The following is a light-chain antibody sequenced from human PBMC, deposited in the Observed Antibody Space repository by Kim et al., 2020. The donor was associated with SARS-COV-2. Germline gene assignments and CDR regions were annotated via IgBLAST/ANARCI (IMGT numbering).Light chain of an antibody. V-gene: IGLV3-21*04. CDR3: QVWDSSSDPGV. CDR1: NIGSKS. J-gene: IGLJ3*02. Sequence: SYELTQPPSVSVAPGRTARFTCGGNNIGSKSVNWYQQEDRPSVIPERFSGSNSGNTATLTISRVEAGDEGDYYCQVWDSSSDPGVFGGGTQLTVL.